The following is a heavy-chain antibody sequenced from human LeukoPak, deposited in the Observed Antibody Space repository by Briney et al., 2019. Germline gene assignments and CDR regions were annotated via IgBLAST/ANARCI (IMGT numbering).Heavy chain of an antibody. J-gene: IGHJ4*02. V-gene: IGHV4-39*01. CDR2: IYYSGNT. D-gene: IGHD3/OR15-3a*01. Sequence: SETLSLTCTVSGVSISSSNSYWGWIRQPPGKGLEWIGSIYYSGNTYYNASLKSQFSISIDTSKNQFSLRLTSVTAADTAVYYCARQTGSGLFILPGGQGTLVTVSS. CDR3: ARQTGSGLFILP. CDR1: GVSISSSNSY.